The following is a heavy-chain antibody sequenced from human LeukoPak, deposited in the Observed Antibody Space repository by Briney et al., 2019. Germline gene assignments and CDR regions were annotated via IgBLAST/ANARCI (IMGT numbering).Heavy chain of an antibody. D-gene: IGHD3-22*01. CDR3: TRDGYYYDSSGDKLFDY. CDR2: IRSKSYGGTT. J-gene: IGHJ4*02. V-gene: IGHV3-49*04. Sequence: PGRSLRLSCTASGFTSGDYAMSWVRQAPGKGLEWVGFIRSKSYGGTTEYAASVKGRFTISRDDSKSIAYLQMNSLKTEDTAVYYCTRDGYYYDSSGDKLFDYWGQGTLVTVSS. CDR1: GFTSGDYA.